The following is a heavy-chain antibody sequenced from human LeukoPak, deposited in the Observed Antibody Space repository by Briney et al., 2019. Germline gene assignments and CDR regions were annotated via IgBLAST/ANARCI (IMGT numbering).Heavy chain of an antibody. V-gene: IGHV3-23*01. J-gene: IGHJ4*02. CDR3: AKYYYDSSGYYFFDY. Sequence: GGSLRLSCAAAGFTFSSYAMSWVRQAPGKGLEWVSAISGSGGSTYYADSVKGRFTISRDNSKNTLYLQMNSLRAEDTAVYYCAKYYYDSSGYYFFDYWGQGTLVTVSS. D-gene: IGHD3-22*01. CDR2: ISGSGGST. CDR1: GFTFSSYA.